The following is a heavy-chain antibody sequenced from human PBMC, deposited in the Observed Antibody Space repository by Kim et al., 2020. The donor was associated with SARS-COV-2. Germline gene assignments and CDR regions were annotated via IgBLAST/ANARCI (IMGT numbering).Heavy chain of an antibody. CDR2: IYYSGST. V-gene: IGHV4-39*07. CDR3: ARKASPMIVVPPPGTFDY. J-gene: IGHJ4*02. D-gene: IGHD3-22*01. CDR1: GGSISSSSYY. Sequence: SETLSLTCTVSGGSISSSSYYWGWIRQPPGKGLEWIGSIYYSGSTYYNPSLKSRVTISVDTSKNQFSLKLSSVTAADTAVYYCARKASPMIVVPPPGTFDYWGQGTLVTVSS.